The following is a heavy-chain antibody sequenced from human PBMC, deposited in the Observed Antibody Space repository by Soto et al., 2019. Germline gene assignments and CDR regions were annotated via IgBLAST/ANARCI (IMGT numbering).Heavy chain of an antibody. J-gene: IGHJ4*02. CDR1: GGSISSYY. Sequence: LSLTCTVSGGSISSYYWSWIRQPPGKGLEWIGYIYYSGSTNYNPSLKSRVTISVDTSKNQFSLKLSSVTAADTAVYYCASLGDYYDSSGPFDYWGQGTLVTVSS. CDR3: ASLGDYYDSSGPFDY. V-gene: IGHV4-59*01. D-gene: IGHD3-22*01. CDR2: IYYSGST.